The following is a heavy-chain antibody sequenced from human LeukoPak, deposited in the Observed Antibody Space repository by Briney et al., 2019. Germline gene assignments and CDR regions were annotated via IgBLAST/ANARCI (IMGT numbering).Heavy chain of an antibody. CDR1: VYIFSYHY. J-gene: IGHJ4*02. V-gene: IGHV1-2*02. D-gene: IGHD3-3*01. Sequence: ASVNVSFKSSVYIFSYHYIYWLRQAPGQGREGVGWINPTNGVSNSAQKFQGRVTMARDSSLSEVYMELNRLTFDDTAVFYCAREAKTVMSETYEVDLDYWGQGTLVTVSS. CDR3: AREAKTVMSETYEVDLDY. CDR2: INPTNGVS.